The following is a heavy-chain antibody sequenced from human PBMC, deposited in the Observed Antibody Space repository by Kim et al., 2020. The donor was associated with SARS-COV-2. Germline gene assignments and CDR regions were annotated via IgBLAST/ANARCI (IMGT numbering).Heavy chain of an antibody. V-gene: IGHV4-39*01. CDR3: ASPSRGSGIDI. Sequence: SETLSLTCTVSGGSISSSSYYWGWIRQPPGKWLEWIGSIYYSGSTYYNPSLKSRVTISVDTSKNQFSLKLSSVTAADTAVYYCASPSRGSGIDIWGQGTMVTVSS. CDR2: IYYSGST. D-gene: IGHD3-10*01. CDR1: GGSISSSSYY. J-gene: IGHJ3*02.